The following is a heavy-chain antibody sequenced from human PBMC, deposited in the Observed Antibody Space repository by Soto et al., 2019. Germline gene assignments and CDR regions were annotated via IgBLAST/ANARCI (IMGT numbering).Heavy chain of an antibody. CDR1: GYTFTSYG. J-gene: IGHJ3*02. D-gene: IGHD3-22*01. Sequence: GASVKVSCKASGYTFTSYGISWVRQAPGQGLEWMGWISAYNGNTNYAQKLQGRVTMTTDTSTSTAYMELRSLRSADTAVYYCARGPTNDYDSSGYGLAFDIWGQGTMVTVSS. V-gene: IGHV1-18*04. CDR3: ARGPTNDYDSSGYGLAFDI. CDR2: ISAYNGNT.